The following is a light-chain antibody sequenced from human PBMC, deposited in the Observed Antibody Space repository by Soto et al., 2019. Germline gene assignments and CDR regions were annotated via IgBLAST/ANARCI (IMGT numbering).Light chain of an antibody. Sequence: IVMTQSPATLSVSTGERATLSCRASQRISSNLAWYQHKPGQAPRLLIFGASTRATGIPARFSGSGSETEFTLTISRLEPEDFAVYYCQQYVGSIPLPFGGGTKAAI. CDR2: GAS. CDR3: QQYVGSIPLP. J-gene: IGKJ4*01. V-gene: IGKV3-15*01. CDR1: QRISSN.